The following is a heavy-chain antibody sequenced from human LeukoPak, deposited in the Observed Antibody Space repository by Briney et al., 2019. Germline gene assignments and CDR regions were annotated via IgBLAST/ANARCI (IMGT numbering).Heavy chain of an antibody. CDR2: IYSGGST. D-gene: IGHD1-26*01. Sequence: LGGSLSLSCAASGFTVSSNYMSWVRPAPGKGLEWVSVIYSGGSTYYADSVKGRFTISRDNSKNTLYLQMNSLRAEDTAVYYCARDGGSYYFDYWGQGTLVTVSS. CDR1: GFTVSSNY. V-gene: IGHV3-53*01. J-gene: IGHJ4*02. CDR3: ARDGGSYYFDY.